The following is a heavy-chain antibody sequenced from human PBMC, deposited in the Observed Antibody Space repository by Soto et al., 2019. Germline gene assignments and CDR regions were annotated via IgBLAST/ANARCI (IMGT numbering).Heavy chain of an antibody. CDR3: ARGRSPSGAFDI. J-gene: IGHJ3*02. Sequence: XGSLRLSCAASGCTFSSYYMHWVRQATGKGLEWVSAIGTAGDTYYPGSVKGRFTISRENAKNSLYLQMNSLRAGDTAVYYCARGRSPSGAFDIWAQGTMGTVS. CDR2: IGTAGDT. CDR1: GCTFSSYY. V-gene: IGHV3-13*01.